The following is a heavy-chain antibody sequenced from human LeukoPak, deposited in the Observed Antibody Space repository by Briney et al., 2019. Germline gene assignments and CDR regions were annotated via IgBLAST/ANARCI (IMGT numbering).Heavy chain of an antibody. V-gene: IGHV3-30*02. D-gene: IGHD3-3*01. CDR1: GFTFSSYG. CDR3: AKAHDYDFWSGYPSDY. CDR2: IRYDGSNK. Sequence: GGSLRLSCAASGFTFSSYGMHWVRQAPGKGLEWVAFIRYDGSNKYYADSVKGRFTISRDHSKNTLYLQMNSPRAEDTAVYYCAKAHDYDFWSGYPSDYWGQGTLVTVSS. J-gene: IGHJ4*02.